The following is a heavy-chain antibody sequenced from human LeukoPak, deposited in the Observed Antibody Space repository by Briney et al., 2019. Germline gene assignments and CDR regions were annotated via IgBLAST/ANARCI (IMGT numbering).Heavy chain of an antibody. CDR3: PRSPYDTFDY. CDR2: IYPGDSDT. Sequence: GESLKISCKGSGYSFTSYWIGWVRQMPGKGLEWMGIIYPGDSDTRYSPSFQGQVTISADKSISTAYLQWSSLKASDTAMYNYPRSPYDTFDYWGQGTLVTVSS. V-gene: IGHV5-51*01. J-gene: IGHJ4*02. D-gene: IGHD3-9*01. CDR1: GYSFTSYW.